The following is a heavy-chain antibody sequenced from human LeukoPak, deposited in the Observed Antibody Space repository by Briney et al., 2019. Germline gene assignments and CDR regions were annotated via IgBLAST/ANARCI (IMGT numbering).Heavy chain of an antibody. J-gene: IGHJ6*02. CDR3: ARRAMVRGKDGMDV. V-gene: IGHV1-2*02. D-gene: IGHD3-10*01. Sequence: ASVKVSCKASGYTFTGYYMHWVRQAPGQGLEWMGWINPNSGGTNYAQKFQGRVTMTRDTSISTAYMELSRLRFDDTAVYYCARRAMVRGKDGMDVWGQGTTVTVSS. CDR2: INPNSGGT. CDR1: GYTFTGYY.